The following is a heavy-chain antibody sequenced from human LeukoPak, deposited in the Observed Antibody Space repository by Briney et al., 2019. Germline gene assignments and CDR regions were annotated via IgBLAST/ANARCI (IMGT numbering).Heavy chain of an antibody. J-gene: IGHJ1*01. D-gene: IGHD3-22*01. Sequence: PSETLSLTCTVSGGSISSYYWSWIRQPPGKGLEWIGYIYYSGSTNYNPSLKSRVTISVDTSKNQFSLKLSSVTAADTAVYYCARGGDDSSGYDAEYFQHWGQGTLVTVSS. V-gene: IGHV4-59*01. CDR2: IYYSGST. CDR3: ARGGDDSSGYDAEYFQH. CDR1: GGSISSYY.